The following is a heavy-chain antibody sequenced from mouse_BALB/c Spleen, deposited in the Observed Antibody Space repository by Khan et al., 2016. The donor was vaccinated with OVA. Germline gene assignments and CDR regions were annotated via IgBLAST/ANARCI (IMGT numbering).Heavy chain of an antibody. J-gene: IGHJ2*01. CDR2: IYPFNDDT. CDR3: AKNYRSDVYFDF. CDR1: GYTFTSYV. Sequence: VQLNQSGPELVKPGASVKMSCKASGYTFTSYVMHWVMQKPGQGLEWIGYIYPFNDDTKYNDKFKGKATLTSDKSSSTAYMELSGLTSEDSAVYFCAKNYRSDVYFDFWGQGTTLTVSS. D-gene: IGHD2-14*01. V-gene: IGHV1S136*01.